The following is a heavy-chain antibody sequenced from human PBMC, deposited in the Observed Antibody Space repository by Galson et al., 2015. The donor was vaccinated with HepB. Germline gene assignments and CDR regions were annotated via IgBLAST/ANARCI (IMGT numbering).Heavy chain of an antibody. CDR2: TYYSGTT. Sequence: ETLSLTCTVCGGSISYGNYHWGWIRQPPGKGLEWIGSTYYSGTTYYNPSLKSRVTISVDTSKNQFSLTLSSVTAADTAVYYCARDIPSGYFDYWGQGALVTVSS. CDR3: ARDIPSGYFDY. V-gene: IGHV4-39*07. CDR1: GGSISYGNYH. J-gene: IGHJ4*02. D-gene: IGHD3-10*01.